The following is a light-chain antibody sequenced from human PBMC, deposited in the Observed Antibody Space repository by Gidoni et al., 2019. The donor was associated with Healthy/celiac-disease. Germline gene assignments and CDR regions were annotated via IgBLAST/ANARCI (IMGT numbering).Light chain of an antibody. CDR3: QQSSSTPPT. CDR1: HTMSSY. V-gene: IGKV1-39*01. CDR2: AAS. J-gene: IGKJ4*01. Sequence: DIQMTQSPSSLSASVGDRVTITCRASHTMSSYLNWYQQKPGKAPKLLIYAASRLLSGVPSRFSGSGSGTDFTLTISRLQPEDFATYYCQQSSSTPPTFGGGTKVEIK.